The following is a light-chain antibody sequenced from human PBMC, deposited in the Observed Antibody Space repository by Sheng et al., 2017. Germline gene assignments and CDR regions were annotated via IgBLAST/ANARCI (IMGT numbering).Light chain of an antibody. CDR2: DAS. CDR1: QSVDSH. J-gene: IGKJ5*01. V-gene: IGKV3-11*01. CDR3: QQRSNSIT. Sequence: EIVLTQSPATLSMSPGERATLSCRASQSVDSHVNWYQQKRGQAPRLPIYDASDRATGIPARFSGSGSGTDFTLTISTLEPEDFAFYYCQQRSNSITFGQGTRLEIK.